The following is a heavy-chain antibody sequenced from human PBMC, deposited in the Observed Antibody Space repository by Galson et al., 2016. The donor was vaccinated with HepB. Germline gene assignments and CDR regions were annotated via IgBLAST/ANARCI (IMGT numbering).Heavy chain of an antibody. D-gene: IGHD2-21*02. J-gene: IGHJ4*02. CDR1: GYTFINYF. CDR2: FNPRDGTT. CDR3: TRVNTYGQAVHCGTDCKSWDDFDC. V-gene: IGHV1-46*01. Sequence: SVKVSCKASGYTFINYFIHWVRQAPGQGLEWMGIFNPRDGTTNCPQKFPGRVTMTGDTSASTAYMLLGSLRSEDTAMYYCTRVNTYGQAVHCGTDCKSWDDFDCWGQGTLVTVSS.